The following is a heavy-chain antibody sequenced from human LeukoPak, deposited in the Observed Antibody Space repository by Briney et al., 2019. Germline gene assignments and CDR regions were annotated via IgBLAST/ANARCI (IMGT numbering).Heavy chain of an antibody. CDR2: IDSGVITI. J-gene: IGHJ4*02. CDR3: ARDSVGDLLDH. D-gene: IGHD4-17*01. V-gene: IGHV3-48*03. Sequence: QAGGSLRLSCDGSGFPFSSYEMNWLRQAPGKGLEWVSHIDSGVITIYYADSVTGRFTISRDKAKNSIYLQMDSPRGEDTAIYYCARDSVGDLLDHRGQGTPVTVSS. CDR1: GFPFSSYE.